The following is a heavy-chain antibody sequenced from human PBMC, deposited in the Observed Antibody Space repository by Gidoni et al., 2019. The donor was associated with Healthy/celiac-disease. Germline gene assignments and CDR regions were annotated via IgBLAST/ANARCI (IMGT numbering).Heavy chain of an antibody. D-gene: IGHD2-2*01. CDR2: IYTSGST. Sequence: QVQLQESGPGLVKPSETLSLTCTVSGGPISSYYWSWIRQPAGKGLEWIGRIYTSGSTNYNPSLKSRVTMSVDTSKNQFSLKLSSVTAADTAVDYCARDREYQLLNYYYYYGMDVWGQGTTVTVSS. CDR1: GGPISSYY. V-gene: IGHV4-4*07. CDR3: ARDREYQLLNYYYYYGMDV. J-gene: IGHJ6*02.